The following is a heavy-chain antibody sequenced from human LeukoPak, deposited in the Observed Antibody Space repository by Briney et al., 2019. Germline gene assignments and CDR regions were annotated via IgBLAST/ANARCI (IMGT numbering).Heavy chain of an antibody. CDR2: ISAYNGNT. D-gene: IGHD3-3*01. Sequence: ASVKVSCKASGYTFTSYGISWVRQAPGQGLEWMGWISAYNGNTNYAQKLQGRVTMTTDTSTSTAYMELRSLRSDDTAVYYRARQGYYDFWSGYSGDAFDIWGQGTMVTVSS. CDR3: ARQGYYDFWSGYSGDAFDI. V-gene: IGHV1-18*01. J-gene: IGHJ3*02. CDR1: GYTFTSYG.